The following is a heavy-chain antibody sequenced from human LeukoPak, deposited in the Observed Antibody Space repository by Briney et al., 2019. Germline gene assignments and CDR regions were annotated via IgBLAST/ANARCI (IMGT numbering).Heavy chain of an antibody. D-gene: IGHD2-2*01. J-gene: IGHJ5*02. CDR1: GYTFTSDG. CDR2: ISAYNGNT. CDR3: ARDQEPADIDSRWFDP. Sequence: ASVKVSCKASGYTFTSDGISWVRQAPGQGLEWMGWISAYNGNTNYAQKLQGRVTMTTDTSTSTAYMELRSLRSDDTAVYYCARDQEPADIDSRWFDPWGQGTLVTVSS. V-gene: IGHV1-18*01.